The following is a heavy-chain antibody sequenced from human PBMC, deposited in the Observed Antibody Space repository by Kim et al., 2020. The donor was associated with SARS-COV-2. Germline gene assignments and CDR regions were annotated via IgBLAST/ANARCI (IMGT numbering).Heavy chain of an antibody. D-gene: IGHD6-6*01. CDR2: ISYDGSNK. CDR3: AKSWQLVHRRAVY. V-gene: IGHV3-30*18. Sequence: EGSLRLSCAASGFTFSSYGMHWVRQAPGKGLEWVAVISYDGSNKYYADSVKGRFTISRDNSKNTLYLQMNSLRAEDTAVYYCAKSWQLVHRRAVYWGQGT. J-gene: IGHJ4*02. CDR1: GFTFSSYG.